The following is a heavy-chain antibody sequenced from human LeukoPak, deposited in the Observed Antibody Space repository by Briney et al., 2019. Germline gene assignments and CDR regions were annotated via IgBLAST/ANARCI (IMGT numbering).Heavy chain of an antibody. CDR2: IKSKTDGGTT. V-gene: IGHV3-15*01. CDR3: TTVRRSPPYYYDSSGYYNFDY. J-gene: IGHJ4*02. D-gene: IGHD3-22*01. CDR1: GFTFSNAW. Sequence: GRSLRLSCAASGFTFSNAWMSWVRQAPGKGLEWVGRIKSKTDGGTTDYAAPVKGRFTISRDDSKNTLYLQMNSLKTEDTVVYYCTTVRRSPPYYYDSSGYYNFDYWGQGTLVTVSS.